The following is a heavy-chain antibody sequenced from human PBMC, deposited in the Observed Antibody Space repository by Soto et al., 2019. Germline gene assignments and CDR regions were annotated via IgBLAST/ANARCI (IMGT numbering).Heavy chain of an antibody. CDR2: IYYSGST. V-gene: IGHV4-59*01. CDR1: GGSISIYY. Sequence: SETLSLTCTVSGGSISIYYWRWIRQPPGKGLEWIGYIYYSGSTNYNPSLKSRVTISVDTSKNQFSLKLSPVTAADTAVYYCARGEVATTGPYGMDVWGQGTTVTVS. J-gene: IGHJ6*02. CDR3: ARGEVATTGPYGMDV. D-gene: IGHD5-12*01.